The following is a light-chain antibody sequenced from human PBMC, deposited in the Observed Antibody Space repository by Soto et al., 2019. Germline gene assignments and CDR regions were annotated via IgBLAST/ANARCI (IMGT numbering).Light chain of an antibody. CDR1: QSLSSY. J-gene: IGKJ1*01. CDR2: DAS. Sequence: EIVLTQKKDTLSLSPGERATLSCRASQSLSSYLAWYQQKPGQAPRLLIYDASNRATGIPARFSGSGSGTDFTLTISRLEPEDFAVYYCEQYCSSGTFGQG. CDR3: EQYCSSGT. V-gene: IGKV3-20*01.